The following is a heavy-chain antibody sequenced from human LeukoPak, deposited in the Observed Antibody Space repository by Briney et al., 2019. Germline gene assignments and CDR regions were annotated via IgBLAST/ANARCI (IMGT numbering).Heavy chain of an antibody. J-gene: IGHJ4*02. V-gene: IGHV3-74*01. D-gene: IGHD4-17*01. Sequence: GGSLRLSCAVSGFTFSTYWMHWVRQAPGKGLVWVSRINSDESRTNYADSVKGRFTISRDNAKNTLYLQMNSLRAEDTAVYYCARDDYGDYFFPYWGQGTLVTVSS. CDR2: INSDESRT. CDR3: ARDDYGDYFFPY. CDR1: GFTFSTYW.